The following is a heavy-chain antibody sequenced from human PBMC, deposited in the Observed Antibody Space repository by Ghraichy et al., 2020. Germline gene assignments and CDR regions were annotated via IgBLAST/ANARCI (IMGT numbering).Heavy chain of an antibody. CDR3: ARETDSSNFWSGYLG. CDR1: GFTFSGYW. V-gene: IGHV3-7*01. J-gene: IGHJ1*01. D-gene: IGHD3-3*01. Sequence: GGSLRLSCAASGFTFSGYWMNWVRQAPGKGLEWVANIQQDGSEKYYVDSVKGRFTISRDNGKNSLYLQMNSLRAEDTAVYYCARETDSSNFWSGYLGWGQGTLVTVSS. CDR2: IQQDGSEK.